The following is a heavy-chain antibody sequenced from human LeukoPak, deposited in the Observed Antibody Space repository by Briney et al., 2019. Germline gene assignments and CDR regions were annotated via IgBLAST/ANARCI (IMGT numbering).Heavy chain of an antibody. Sequence: GGSLRLSCAASGFTFSSYWMSWVRQAPGKRLEWVANIKQDGSEKYYVDSVKGRFTISRDNAKNSLYLQMNSLRAEDTAVYYCARDTPCSGGSCYPGGLYYFDYWGQGTLVTVSS. V-gene: IGHV3-7*01. D-gene: IGHD2-15*01. CDR2: IKQDGSEK. J-gene: IGHJ4*02. CDR1: GFTFSSYW. CDR3: ARDTPCSGGSCYPGGLYYFDY.